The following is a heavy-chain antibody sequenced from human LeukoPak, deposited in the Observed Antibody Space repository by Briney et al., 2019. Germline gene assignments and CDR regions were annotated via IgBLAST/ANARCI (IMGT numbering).Heavy chain of an antibody. Sequence: PGGSLRLSCAASGFTFSSYAMHWVRQAPGKGLEWVAVISYDGSNKYYADSVKGRFTISRDNSENTLYLQMNSLRAEDTAVYYCAKVPYSSGWSYFDYWGQGTLVTVSS. V-gene: IGHV3-30*04. CDR1: GFTFSSYA. D-gene: IGHD6-19*01. CDR3: AKVPYSSGWSYFDY. CDR2: ISYDGSNK. J-gene: IGHJ4*02.